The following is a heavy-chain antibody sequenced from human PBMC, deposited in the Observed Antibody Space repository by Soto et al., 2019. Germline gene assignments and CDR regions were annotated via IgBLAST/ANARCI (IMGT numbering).Heavy chain of an antibody. D-gene: IGHD3-16*01. J-gene: IGHJ4*02. V-gene: IGHV3-30*18. Sequence: QVQLVESGGDVVQPGRSLRLSCAASGFTFNSYGIHWVRQAPGKGLERVAIISNDGTKENYADSVKGRFTISRDNSKITPYLQTNSLTPEDTAVYICGKGCLGGGNFFFLAHWGLGTLVTVSS. CDR2: ISNDGTKE. CDR1: GFTFNSYG. CDR3: GKGCLGGGNFFFLAH.